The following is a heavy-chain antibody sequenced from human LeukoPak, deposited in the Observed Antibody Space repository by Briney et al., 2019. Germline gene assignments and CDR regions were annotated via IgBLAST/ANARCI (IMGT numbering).Heavy chain of an antibody. V-gene: IGHV3-30*02. J-gene: IGHJ6*03. CDR1: GFTFSSYG. CDR3: AKDPWGCDILTGNMDV. D-gene: IGHD3-9*01. CDR2: IRYDGSNK. Sequence: GGSLRLSCAASGFTFSSYGMHWVRQAPGKGLEWVAFIRYDGSNKYYADSVKGRFTISRDNSKNTLYLQMNSLRAEDTAVYYCAKDPWGCDILTGNMDVWGKGTTVTISS.